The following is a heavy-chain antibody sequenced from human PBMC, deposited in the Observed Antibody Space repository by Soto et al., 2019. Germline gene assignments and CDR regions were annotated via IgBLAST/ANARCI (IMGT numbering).Heavy chain of an antibody. J-gene: IGHJ5*02. Sequence: GASVKVSCKASGFTFATSAMQWVRQARGQRLEWIGWIVVGSGNTNYAQKFQERVTITRDMSTSTAYMELNSLRSEDTAVYYCAKSLRWMITSPPFDPWGQGTLVTVSS. CDR2: IVVGSGNT. V-gene: IGHV1-58*02. CDR3: AKSLRWMITSPPFDP. D-gene: IGHD3-16*01. CDR1: GFTFATSA.